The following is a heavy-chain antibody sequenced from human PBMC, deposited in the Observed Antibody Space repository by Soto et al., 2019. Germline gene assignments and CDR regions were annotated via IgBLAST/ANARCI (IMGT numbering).Heavy chain of an antibody. CDR1: GATFSRCS. CDR3: SREPQYCSSTSCWGGHFDF. J-gene: IGHJ4*02. Sequence: SVKVSCKASGATFSRCSISWVRQAPGQGLEWMGGIIPMFGTANFAQKFQGRVKITADESTSTAYMELSSLRFEDTAVYYCSREPQYCSSTSCWGGHFDFWGQGTLVTVSS. V-gene: IGHV1-69*13. D-gene: IGHD2-2*01. CDR2: IIPMFGTA.